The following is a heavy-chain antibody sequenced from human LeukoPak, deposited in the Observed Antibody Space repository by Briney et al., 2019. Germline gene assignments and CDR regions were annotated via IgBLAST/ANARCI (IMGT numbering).Heavy chain of an antibody. Sequence: PSETLSLTCTVSGGSINSYYWSWIRQPPGKGLEWIGYISYSGSTNYNPSLKSRVTISVDTSKNQFSLKLSSVTAADTAVYYCTRLGYFVGDGVWYWGQGTLVTVSS. CDR1: GGSINSYY. CDR3: TRLGYFVGDGVWY. J-gene: IGHJ4*02. V-gene: IGHV4-59*08. D-gene: IGHD2-8*01. CDR2: ISYSGST.